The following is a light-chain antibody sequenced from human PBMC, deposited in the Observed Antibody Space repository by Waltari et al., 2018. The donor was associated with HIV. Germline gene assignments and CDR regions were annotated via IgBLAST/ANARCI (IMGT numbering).Light chain of an antibody. CDR1: NIGSQS. J-gene: IGLJ3*02. CDR3: QLWDTTSDHPV. Sequence: SYVLTQPPSVSVAPGQTARITCGGDNIGSQSVHWYQQKPGQDPLLVVFDDGDRPSGIPERFSGSNSGNTATLTIGRVEAGDEADYYCQLWDTTSDHPVFGGGTKLTVL. V-gene: IGLV3-21*02. CDR2: DDG.